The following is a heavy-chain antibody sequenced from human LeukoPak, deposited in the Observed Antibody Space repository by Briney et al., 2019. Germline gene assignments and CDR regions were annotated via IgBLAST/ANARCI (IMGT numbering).Heavy chain of an antibody. CDR2: ISYSGST. Sequence: PSETLSLTCTVSGGSISPNYWSWIRQPPGKGLEWIGYISYSGSTNYAPPLKSRVTISVDTSKNQFSLKLSSVTAADTAVYYCARGGGYFDYWGQGTLVTVSS. J-gene: IGHJ4*02. CDR3: ARGGGYFDY. V-gene: IGHV4-59*01. D-gene: IGHD3-16*01. CDR1: GGSISPNY.